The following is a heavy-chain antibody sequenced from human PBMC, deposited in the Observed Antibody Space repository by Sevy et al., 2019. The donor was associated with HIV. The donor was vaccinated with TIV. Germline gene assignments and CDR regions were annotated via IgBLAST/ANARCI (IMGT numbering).Heavy chain of an antibody. CDR2: INNGGST. CDR1: GFTFSNYA. Sequence: GGSLRLSCGASGFTFSNYAMSWVRQAPGKGPEWVSGINNGGSTYYADSVKGRFTISRDNSKKMVFLQMNSLRAEDTAVHYCASGDTTMIPDLDYWGQGALVTVSS. V-gene: IGHV3-23*01. D-gene: IGHD5-18*01. CDR3: ASGDTTMIPDLDY. J-gene: IGHJ4*02.